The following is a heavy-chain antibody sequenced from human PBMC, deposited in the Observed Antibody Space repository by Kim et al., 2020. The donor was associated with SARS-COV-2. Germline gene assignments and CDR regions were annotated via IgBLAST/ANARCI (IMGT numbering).Heavy chain of an antibody. CDR3: ARQRYNRDYYYYYGMDV. CDR1: GYSFTSYW. J-gene: IGHJ6*02. D-gene: IGHD1-1*01. CDR2: IYPGDSDT. Sequence: GESLKISCKGSGYSFTSYWIGWVRQMPEKGLEWMGIIYPGDSDTRYSPSFQGQVTISADKSITTAYLQWSSLKASDTAMYFCARQRYNRDYYYYYGMDVWGQGTTVTVSS. V-gene: IGHV5-51*01.